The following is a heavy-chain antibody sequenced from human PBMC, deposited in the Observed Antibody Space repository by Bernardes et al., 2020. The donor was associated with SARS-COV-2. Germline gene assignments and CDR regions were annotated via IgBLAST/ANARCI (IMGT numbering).Heavy chain of an antibody. D-gene: IGHD1-26*01. J-gene: IGHJ2*01. CDR3: ARERVAWELRYFDR. Sequence: GGFLGPPRAASGFTLSRYSINWVRPAPGKGLEWVSYISTSSSTIYYADSVKGRFTISRDNAKNSLYLQMNSLRDEDTAVYYCARERVAWELRYFDRWGRGTLVTVSS. CDR1: GFTLSRYS. CDR2: ISTSSSTI. V-gene: IGHV3-48*02.